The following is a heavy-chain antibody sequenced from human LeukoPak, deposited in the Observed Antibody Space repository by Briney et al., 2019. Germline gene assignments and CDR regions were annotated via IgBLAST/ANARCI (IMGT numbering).Heavy chain of an antibody. CDR2: IYSGGST. CDR1: GFTFSNYW. J-gene: IGHJ6*02. CDR3: ARGGRTWFGELTPRNYYYYGMDV. V-gene: IGHV3-66*01. Sequence: PGGSLRLSCAASGFTFSNYWMHWVRQAPGKGLAWVSVIYSGGSTYYADSVKGRFTISRDNSKNTLYLQMNSLRAGDTAVYYCARGGRTWFGELTPRNYYYYGMDVWGQGTTVTVSS. D-gene: IGHD3-10*01.